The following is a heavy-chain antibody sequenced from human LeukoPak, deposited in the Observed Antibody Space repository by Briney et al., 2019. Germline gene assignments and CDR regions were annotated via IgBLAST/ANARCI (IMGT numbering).Heavy chain of an antibody. CDR3: AREAVVTATLYYFDY. CDR2: IYYSGST. D-gene: IGHD2-21*02. J-gene: IGHJ4*02. CDR1: GGSISSYY. V-gene: IGHV4-59*01. Sequence: SETLSLTCTVSGGSISSYYWSWIRQPPGKGLEWIGYIYYSGSTNYNPSLKSRVTISVDTSKNKFSLKLSSVTAADTAVYYCAREAVVTATLYYFDYWGQGTLVTVSS.